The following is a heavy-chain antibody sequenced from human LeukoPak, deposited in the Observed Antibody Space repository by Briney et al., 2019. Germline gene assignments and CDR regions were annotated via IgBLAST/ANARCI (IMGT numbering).Heavy chain of an antibody. J-gene: IGHJ4*02. CDR3: AREQGPSVYSSGWGLDY. Sequence: ASVKVSCKASGYTFTGYYMHWVRQAPGQGLEWMGWINPNSGGTNYAQKFQGRVTMTRDTSISTAYMELSRLRSDDTAVYYCAREQGPSVYSSGWGLDYWGQGTLVTVSS. CDR1: GYTFTGYY. V-gene: IGHV1-2*02. CDR2: INPNSGGT. D-gene: IGHD6-25*01.